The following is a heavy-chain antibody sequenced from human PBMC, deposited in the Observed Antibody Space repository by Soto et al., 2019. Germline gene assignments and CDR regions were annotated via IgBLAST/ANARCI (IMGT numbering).Heavy chain of an antibody. J-gene: IGHJ4*02. Sequence: EVQLLESGGGLVQPGGSLRLSCAASGFTFSSYAMSWVRQAPGKGLEWVSAISGSGGSTYYADSVKGRFTISRDNSKNTLFLQMNSLRAEDTAVYYCANVLGDGYNFGFFVYWGQGTLVTVSS. CDR1: GFTFSSYA. CDR2: ISGSGGST. CDR3: ANVLGDGYNFGFFVY. D-gene: IGHD5-12*01. V-gene: IGHV3-23*01.